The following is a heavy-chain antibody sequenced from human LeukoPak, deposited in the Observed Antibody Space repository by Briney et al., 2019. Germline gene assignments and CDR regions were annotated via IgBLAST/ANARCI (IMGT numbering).Heavy chain of an antibody. J-gene: IGHJ5*02. Sequence: ASVKVSCKASGGTFSSYAISWVRQAPGQGLEWMGRIIPIFGTANYAQKLQGRVTITTDESTSTAYMELSSLRSEDTAVYYCAREVYSSSWYWFDPWGQGTLVTVSS. CDR2: IIPIFGTA. CDR1: GGTFSSYA. V-gene: IGHV1-69*05. D-gene: IGHD6-13*01. CDR3: AREVYSSSWYWFDP.